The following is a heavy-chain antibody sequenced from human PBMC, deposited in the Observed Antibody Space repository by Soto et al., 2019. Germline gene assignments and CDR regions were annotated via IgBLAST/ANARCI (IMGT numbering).Heavy chain of an antibody. CDR1: GGTFSSYM. Sequence: QVQLVQSGAEVKKPGSSVKISCKASGGTFSSYMISWVRQAPGQGLEWMGKITPFLNITDYAQSFQGRVTITAEKSTTTAYMELSSLRSEYSAVYYCANILITIENYQYPYGIDIWGQGTTVTVSS. CDR3: ANILITIENYQYPYGIDI. CDR2: ITPFLNIT. D-gene: IGHD1-20*01. V-gene: IGHV1-69*02. J-gene: IGHJ6*02.